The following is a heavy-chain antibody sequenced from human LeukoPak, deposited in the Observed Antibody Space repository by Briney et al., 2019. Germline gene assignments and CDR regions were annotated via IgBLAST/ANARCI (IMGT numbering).Heavy chain of an antibody. J-gene: IGHJ4*02. CDR1: GFTFSSYW. Sequence: GGSLRLSCAASGFTFSSYWMSWVRQAPGKGLEWVANIKQDGSEKYYVDSVKGRLTISRDDAKNSLYLQMNSLRAEDTAVYYCARGPTRGNSFDYWGRGTLVTVSS. D-gene: IGHD4-23*01. CDR3: ARGPTRGNSFDY. V-gene: IGHV3-7*04. CDR2: IKQDGSEK.